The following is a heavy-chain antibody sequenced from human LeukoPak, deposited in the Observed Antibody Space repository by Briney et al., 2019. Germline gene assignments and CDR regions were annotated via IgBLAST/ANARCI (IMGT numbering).Heavy chain of an antibody. Sequence: PGGSLRLSCAASGFTFSSYAMSWVRQAPGKGLEWVSAIGGSGGTTYYAGSVQGRFTISRDNSKNTLYLQMNSLRAEDTAVYYCAKGSATMIVVVTFDYWGQGTLVTVSS. CDR3: AKGSATMIVVVTFDY. J-gene: IGHJ4*02. CDR2: IGGSGGTT. D-gene: IGHD3-22*01. V-gene: IGHV3-23*01. CDR1: GFTFSSYA.